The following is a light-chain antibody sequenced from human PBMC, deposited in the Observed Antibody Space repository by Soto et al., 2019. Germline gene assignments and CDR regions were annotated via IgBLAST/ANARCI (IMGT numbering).Light chain of an antibody. V-gene: IGLV2-11*01. Sequence: QSALTQPRSVSGSPGQSVTISCSGTSTVVGSYNYVSWYQQHPGKAPKLMIYDVTQRPSGVPDRFSGSKSGNTASLTISGLQAEDEADYSCCSYAALNTGFFAEGTKLPVL. J-gene: IGLJ2*01. CDR3: CSYAALNTGF. CDR2: DVT. CDR1: STVVGSYNY.